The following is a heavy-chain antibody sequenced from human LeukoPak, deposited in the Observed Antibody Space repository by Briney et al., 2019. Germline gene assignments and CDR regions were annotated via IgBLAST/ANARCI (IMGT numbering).Heavy chain of an antibody. Sequence: ASVKVSCKASGYPFTSYGISWVRQAPGQGLEWMGWISAYSGNTNYAQKLQGRVTMTTDTSTSTAYMELRSLRSDDTAVYYCARDRGYDILTGYYSPYYFDYWGQGTLVTVSS. V-gene: IGHV1-18*01. J-gene: IGHJ4*02. CDR3: ARDRGYDILTGYYSPYYFDY. CDR2: ISAYSGNT. D-gene: IGHD3-9*01. CDR1: GYPFTSYG.